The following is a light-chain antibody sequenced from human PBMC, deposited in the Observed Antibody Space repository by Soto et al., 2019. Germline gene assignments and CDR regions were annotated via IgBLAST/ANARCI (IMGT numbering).Light chain of an antibody. CDR3: QQYASAPLT. CDR1: LTATNNY. J-gene: IGKJ1*01. V-gene: IGKV3-20*01. CDR2: DAS. Sequence: EIVLTHSPDTLSLSPGERATLSCMASLTATNNYLDWYPQKAGQAPRLVIYDASTRATGIPDRFSARGSGTDFPLTISRLEPEDFAVYFCQQYASAPLTFGQGTKVEVK.